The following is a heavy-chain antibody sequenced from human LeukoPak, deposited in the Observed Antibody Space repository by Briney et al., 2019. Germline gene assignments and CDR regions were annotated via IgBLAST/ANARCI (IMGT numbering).Heavy chain of an antibody. J-gene: IGHJ6*03. D-gene: IGHD2-15*01. Sequence: ASVKVSCKASGSTFTGYYMHWVRQAPGQGLEWMGWINPNSGGTNYAQKFQGRVTMTRDTSISTAYMELSRLRSDDTAVYYCARDVVVAAPGYYMDVWGKGTTVTVSS. V-gene: IGHV1-2*02. CDR1: GSTFTGYY. CDR2: INPNSGGT. CDR3: ARDVVVAAPGYYMDV.